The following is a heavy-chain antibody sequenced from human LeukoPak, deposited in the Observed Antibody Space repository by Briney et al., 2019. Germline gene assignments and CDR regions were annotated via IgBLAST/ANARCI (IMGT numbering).Heavy chain of an antibody. CDR3: ARNYDFWSGYTYYYYYYMDV. D-gene: IGHD3-3*01. CDR2: INPNSGGT. Sequence: ASVRVSCKASGYTFTGYYMHWVRQAPGQGLEWMGWINPNSGGTNYVQKFQGRVTMTRDTFISTAYMELSRLRSDDTAVYYCARNYDFWSGYTYYYYYYMDVWGKGTTVTVSS. CDR1: GYTFTGYY. J-gene: IGHJ6*03. V-gene: IGHV1-2*02.